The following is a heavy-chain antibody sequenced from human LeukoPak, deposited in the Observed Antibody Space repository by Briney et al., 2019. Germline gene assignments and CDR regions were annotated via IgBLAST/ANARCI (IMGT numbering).Heavy chain of an antibody. D-gene: IGHD2-2*01. CDR2: INWNGGST. CDR1: GFTFDDYG. J-gene: IGHJ4*02. Sequence: PGGSLRLSCAASGFTFDDYGMSWVRQAPGKGLEWVSGINWNGGSTGYADSVKGRFTISRDNAKNSLYLQMNSLRAEDTALYYCARSYCSSTSCRAAYWGQRTLVTVSS. V-gene: IGHV3-20*04. CDR3: ARSYCSSTSCRAAY.